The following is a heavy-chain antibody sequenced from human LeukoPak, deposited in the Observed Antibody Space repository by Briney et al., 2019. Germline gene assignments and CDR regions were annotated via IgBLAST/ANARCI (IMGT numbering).Heavy chain of an antibody. CDR1: GGSFSGYY. V-gene: IGHV4-34*01. CDR3: ARKKYYDILTGLYNWFDP. D-gene: IGHD3-9*01. Sequence: PSETLSLTCAVYGGSFSGYYWSWIRQPPGKGLEWIGEINPSGSTNNNPSLKSRVTISVDTSKTQFSLKLSSVTAADTAVYYCARKKYYDILTGLYNWFDPWGQGTLVTVSS. J-gene: IGHJ5*02. CDR2: INPSGST.